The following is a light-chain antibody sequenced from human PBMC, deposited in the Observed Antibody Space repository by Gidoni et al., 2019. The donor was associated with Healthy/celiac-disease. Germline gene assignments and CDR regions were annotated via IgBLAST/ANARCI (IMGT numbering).Light chain of an antibody. Sequence: QSVLTQPPSASGTPGQSVTISCSGSSSNIGSNYVYWYQQLPGTAPKLLIYRNNQRPSGVPDRFSGSKSGTSASLAISGLRSEDEADYYCAAWDDSLSGPVFGGGTKLTV. CDR1: SSNIGSNY. J-gene: IGLJ3*02. CDR3: AAWDDSLSGPV. V-gene: IGLV1-47*01. CDR2: RNN.